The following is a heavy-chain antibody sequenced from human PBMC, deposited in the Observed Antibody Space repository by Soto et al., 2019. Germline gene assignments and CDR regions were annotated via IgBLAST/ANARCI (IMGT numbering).Heavy chain of an antibody. CDR3: ASGGSSYWFDP. CDR1: SGSISSADYY. D-gene: IGHD1-26*01. V-gene: IGHV4-30-4*01. J-gene: IGHJ5*02. Sequence: PSETLSLTCTVSSGSISSADYYWSWIRQPPGKGLEWIGYIYYTGSAYYNPSLKSRVTMSVDTSKNQFSLKVTSVTAADTAVYYCASGGSSYWFDPWGQGTLVTVS. CDR2: IYYTGSA.